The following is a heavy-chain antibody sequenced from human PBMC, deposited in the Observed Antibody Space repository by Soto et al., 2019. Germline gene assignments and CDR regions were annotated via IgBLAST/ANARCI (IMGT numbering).Heavy chain of an antibody. V-gene: IGHV4-4*02. D-gene: IGHD6-13*01. CDR2: IYHSGIT. CDR3: ARVYSVNYLGYFDY. CDR1: GGSISSSNW. Sequence: SETLSLTCAVSGGSISSSNWWSWVRQPPGNGLEWIGEIYHSGITNYTPSLKSRVTISVDKSKNQFSLKLSSVTAADTAVYYCARVYSVNYLGYFDYWGQGALVTVSS. J-gene: IGHJ4*02.